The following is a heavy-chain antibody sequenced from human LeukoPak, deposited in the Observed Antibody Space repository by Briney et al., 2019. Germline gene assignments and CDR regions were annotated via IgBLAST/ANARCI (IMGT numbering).Heavy chain of an antibody. CDR3: AKEEVPNDY. CDR2: SRIGVTT. CDR1: GFTLNSNA. J-gene: IGHJ4*02. Sequence: GGSLRLSCAVSGFTLNSNAMCWVRQAPGKGLEWVSASRIGVTTYYADSVEGRFTISRDTSKDTLYLQMNTLRPVDTAVYYCAKEEVPNDYWGQGTLVTVSS. D-gene: IGHD2-2*01. V-gene: IGHV3-23*01.